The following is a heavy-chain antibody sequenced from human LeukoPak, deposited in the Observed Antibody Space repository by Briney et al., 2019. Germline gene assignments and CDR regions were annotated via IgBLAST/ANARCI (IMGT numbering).Heavy chain of an antibody. CDR1: GFTLSSSE. CDR2: ITSSASTI. D-gene: IGHD3-3*01. J-gene: IGHJ3*02. Sequence: AAPGFTLSSSETNWSREAPGKVLDRVSYITSSASTIYYADSVKGRFTISRDNAKNSLYLQMNSLRAEDTAVYYCARSGTPLITIFGVVPPPTFDIWGQGTMVTVSS. V-gene: IGHV3-48*03. CDR3: ARSGTPLITIFGVVPPPTFDI.